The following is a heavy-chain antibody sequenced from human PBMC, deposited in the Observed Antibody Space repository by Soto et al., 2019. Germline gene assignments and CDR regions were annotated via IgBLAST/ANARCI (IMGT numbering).Heavy chain of an antibody. CDR1: GGSVSSGSYY. CDR3: ARDGPEQWLFDY. V-gene: IGHV4-61*01. Sequence: SETLSLTCTVSGGSVSSGSYYWSWIRQPPGKGLEWIGYIYYSGSTNYNPSLKSRVTISVDTSKNQFSLKLSSVTAADTAVYYCARDGPEQWLFDYWGQGTLVTVSS. J-gene: IGHJ4*02. D-gene: IGHD6-19*01. CDR2: IYYSGST.